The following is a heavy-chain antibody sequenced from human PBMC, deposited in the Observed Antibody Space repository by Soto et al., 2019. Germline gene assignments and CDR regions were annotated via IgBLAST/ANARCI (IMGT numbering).Heavy chain of an antibody. CDR2: IGSDGTAI. Sequence: EVQLLESGGGLVQPGGSLRLSCAASGFTFNTYAMSWVRQAPGKGLEWVSAIGSDGTAIQYAESVKGRFTISKDNSKDTLYLQMTSLRAEDTAVYYCAKPGLTVAGTRYFDRWGQGTLVTVSS. CDR1: GFTFNTYA. V-gene: IGHV3-23*05. CDR3: AKPGLTVAGTRYFDR. J-gene: IGHJ4*02. D-gene: IGHD6-19*01.